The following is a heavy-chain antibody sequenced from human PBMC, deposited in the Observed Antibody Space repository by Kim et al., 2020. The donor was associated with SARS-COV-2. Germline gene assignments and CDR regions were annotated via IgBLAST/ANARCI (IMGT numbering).Heavy chain of an antibody. CDR2: IIPIFGTA. CDR3: ARAVYCSSTSCHLAPYNWFDP. CDR1: GGTFSSYA. J-gene: IGHJ5*02. Sequence: SVKVSCKASGGTFSSYAISWVRQAPGQGLEWMGGIIPIFGTANYAQKFQGRVTITADESTSTAYMELSSLRSEDTAVYYCARAVYCSSTSCHLAPYNWFDPWGQGTLVTVSS. V-gene: IGHV1-69*13. D-gene: IGHD2-2*01.